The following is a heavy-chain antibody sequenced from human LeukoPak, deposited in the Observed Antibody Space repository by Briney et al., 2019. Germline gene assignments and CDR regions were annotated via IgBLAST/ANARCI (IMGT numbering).Heavy chain of an antibody. CDR3: ARRYYDILTGYPYYFDY. D-gene: IGHD3-9*01. V-gene: IGHV3-48*01. J-gene: IGHJ4*02. CDR2: ISSSSSTI. Sequence: HPGGSLRLSCAASGFTFSSYSMNWVRQAPGKGLEWVSYISSSSSTIYYADSVKGRFTISRDNAKNSLYLQMNSLRAEDTAVYCCARRYYDILTGYPYYFDYWGQGTLVTVSS. CDR1: GFTFSSYS.